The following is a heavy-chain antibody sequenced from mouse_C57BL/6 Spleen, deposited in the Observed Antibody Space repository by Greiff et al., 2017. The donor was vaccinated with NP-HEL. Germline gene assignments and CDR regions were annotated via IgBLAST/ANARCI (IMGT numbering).Heavy chain of an antibody. J-gene: IGHJ2*01. Sequence: EVQLQQSGPELVKPGASVKMSCKASGYTFTDYNMHWVKQSHGKSLEWIGYINPNNGGTSYNQKFKGKATLTVNKSSSTAYMELRSLTSEDSAVYYCARRVGFYGSSYRYFDYWGQGTTLTVSS. D-gene: IGHD1-1*01. CDR3: ARRVGFYGSSYRYFDY. CDR2: INPNNGGT. CDR1: GYTFTDYN. V-gene: IGHV1-22*01.